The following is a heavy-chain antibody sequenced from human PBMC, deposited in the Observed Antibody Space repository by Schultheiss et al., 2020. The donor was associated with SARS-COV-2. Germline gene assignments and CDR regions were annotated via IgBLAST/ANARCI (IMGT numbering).Heavy chain of an antibody. CDR3: ARAPLSRGYYDSSGYLFDY. D-gene: IGHD3-22*01. V-gene: IGHV3-21*05. Sequence: GGSLRLSCAASGFTFSSYSMNWVRQAPGKGLEWVSYISSSSSYTNYADSVKGRFTISRDNAKNSLYLQMNSLRAEDTAVYYCARAPLSRGYYDSSGYLFDYWGQGTLVTVSS. CDR2: ISSSSSYT. CDR1: GFTFSSYS. J-gene: IGHJ4*02.